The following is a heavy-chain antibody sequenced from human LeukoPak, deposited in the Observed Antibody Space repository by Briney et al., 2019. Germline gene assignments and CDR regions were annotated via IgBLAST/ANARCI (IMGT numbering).Heavy chain of an antibody. CDR2: ISWNSGSI. CDR1: GFTFDDYA. J-gene: IGHJ4*02. Sequence: GGSLRLSCAASGFTFDDYAMHWVRQAPGKGLEWVSGISWNSGSIGYADSVKGRFTISRDNAKNSLYLQMSSLRAEDTALYYCAKDRGYGSGSYGLDYWGQGTLVTVSS. D-gene: IGHD3-10*01. CDR3: AKDRGYGSGSYGLDY. V-gene: IGHV3-9*01.